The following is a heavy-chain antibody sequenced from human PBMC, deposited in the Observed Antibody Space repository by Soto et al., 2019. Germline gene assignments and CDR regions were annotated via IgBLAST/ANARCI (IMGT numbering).Heavy chain of an antibody. CDR3: AKAGYGSGSYYTLSFDY. V-gene: IGHV3-30*18. CDR2: ISYDGSNK. Sequence: GGSLRLSCAASGFTFSSYGMHWVRQAPGKGLEWVAVISYDGSNKYYADSVKGRFTISRDNSKNTVYLQMNSLRAEDTAVYYCAKAGYGSGSYYTLSFDYWGQGSLVTVSS. CDR1: GFTFSSYG. J-gene: IGHJ4*02. D-gene: IGHD3-10*01.